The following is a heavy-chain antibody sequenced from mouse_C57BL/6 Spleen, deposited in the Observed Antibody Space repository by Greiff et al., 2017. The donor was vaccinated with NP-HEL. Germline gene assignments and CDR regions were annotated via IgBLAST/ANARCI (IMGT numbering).Heavy chain of an antibody. J-gene: IGHJ3*01. Sequence: QVQLQQSGAELAKPGASVKLSCKASGYTFTSYWMHWVKQRPGQGLEWIGYINPSSGYTKYNQKFKDKATLTADKSSSTAYMQLSSLTYEDSAVYYCARVYSNYLAWFAYWGQGTLVTVSA. CDR2: INPSSGYT. V-gene: IGHV1-7*01. CDR1: GYTFTSYW. CDR3: ARVYSNYLAWFAY. D-gene: IGHD2-5*01.